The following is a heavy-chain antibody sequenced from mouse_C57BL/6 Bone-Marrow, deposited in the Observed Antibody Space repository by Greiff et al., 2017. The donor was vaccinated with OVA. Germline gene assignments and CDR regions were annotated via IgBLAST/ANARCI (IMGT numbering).Heavy chain of an antibody. Sequence: VNVVESGPGLVAPSQSLSITCTVSGFSLTSYAISWVRQPPGKGLEWLGVIWTGGGTNYNSARKSRLSISKDNSKSQVFLKMNSLQTDDTDRYYCARTGDYDKAWFAYWGQGTLVTVSA. J-gene: IGHJ3*01. CDR2: IWTGGGT. CDR3: ARTGDYDKAWFAY. D-gene: IGHD2-4*01. CDR1: GFSLTSYA. V-gene: IGHV2-9-1*01.